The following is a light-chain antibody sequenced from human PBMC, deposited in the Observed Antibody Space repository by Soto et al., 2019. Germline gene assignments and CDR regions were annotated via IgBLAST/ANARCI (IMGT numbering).Light chain of an antibody. Sequence: QSVLTQPASVSGSPGQSITFSCIGTSSDIGRFNYVSWYQHHPGTVPKLLISEVSNRPSGVSDRFSGSKSGNTASLTISGLRPEDEADYYCTSYIISRTQVFGTGTKVTVL. CDR1: SSDIGRFNY. V-gene: IGLV2-14*01. J-gene: IGLJ1*01. CDR2: EVS. CDR3: TSYIISRTQV.